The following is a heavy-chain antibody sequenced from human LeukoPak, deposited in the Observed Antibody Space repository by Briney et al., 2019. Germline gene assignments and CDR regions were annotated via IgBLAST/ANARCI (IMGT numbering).Heavy chain of an antibody. CDR2: INAGNGNT. Sequence: ASVKVSCKASGYTFTSYAMHWVRQAPGQRLEWMGWINAGNGNTKYSQKFQGRVTITRDTSASTAYMELSSLRSEDTAVYYCARDLGSGWIFDYWGQGTLVTVSS. D-gene: IGHD6-19*01. J-gene: IGHJ4*02. CDR3: ARDLGSGWIFDY. V-gene: IGHV1-3*01. CDR1: GYTFTSYA.